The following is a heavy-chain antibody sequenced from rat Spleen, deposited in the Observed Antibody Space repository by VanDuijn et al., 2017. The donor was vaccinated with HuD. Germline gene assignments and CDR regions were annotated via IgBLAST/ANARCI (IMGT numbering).Heavy chain of an antibody. Sequence: EVQLVESGGGFVQPGRSLKLSCAASGFTFSNYGMAWVRQAPTKGLEWVASISTGGGNTYYRDSVKGRFTISRDNAKNTLYLQMDSLRSEDTATYYCARQSSSIPYYWYFDFWGPGTMVTVSS. D-gene: IGHD1-2*01. J-gene: IGHJ1*01. V-gene: IGHV5S13*01. CDR3: ARQSSSIPYYWYFDF. CDR1: GFTFSNYG. CDR2: ISTGGGNT.